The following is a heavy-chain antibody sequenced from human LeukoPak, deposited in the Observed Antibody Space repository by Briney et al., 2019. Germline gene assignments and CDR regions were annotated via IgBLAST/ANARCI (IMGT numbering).Heavy chain of an antibody. CDR2: ISYDGSNK. V-gene: IGHV3-30*18. J-gene: IGHJ4*02. D-gene: IGHD3-22*01. CDR3: AKDFHYYDSSGYYYVPYFDY. Sequence: GGSLRLSCAASGFTFSSYGMHWVRQAPGKGLEWVAVISYDGSNKYYADSVKGRFTISRDNSKNTLYLQMNSLRAEDTAVYYCAKDFHYYDSSGYYYVPYFDYWGQGTLVTVSS. CDR1: GFTFSSYG.